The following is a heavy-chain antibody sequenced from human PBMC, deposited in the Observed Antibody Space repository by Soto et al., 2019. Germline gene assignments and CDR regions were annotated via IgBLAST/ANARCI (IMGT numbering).Heavy chain of an antibody. CDR1: GFTFSSYW. CDR2: IKQDGSEK. J-gene: IGHJ5*02. V-gene: IGHV3-7*03. CDR3: ARAPAVAGMTHWFDP. D-gene: IGHD6-19*01. Sequence: LRLSCAASGFTFSSYWMSWVRQAPGKGLEWVANIKQDGSEKYYVDSVKGRFTISRDNAKNSLYLQMNSLRAEDTAVYYCARAPAVAGMTHWFDPWGQGTLVTVSS.